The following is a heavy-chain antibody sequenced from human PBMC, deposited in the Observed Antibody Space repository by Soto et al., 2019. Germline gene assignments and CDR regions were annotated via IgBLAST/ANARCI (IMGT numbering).Heavy chain of an antibody. Sequence: PGGSLRLSCAASGFNFSSYLLNCVRQAPWKGLEWFSYITSDSSTIYYAGSVKGRFTISRDNAKHSMYLQMNSLRDEDTAVYYCARDAPSGSYFAGYWGQGTLVTVSS. V-gene: IGHV3-48*02. CDR2: ITSDSSTI. D-gene: IGHD1-26*01. CDR1: GFNFSSYL. J-gene: IGHJ4*02. CDR3: ARDAPSGSYFAGY.